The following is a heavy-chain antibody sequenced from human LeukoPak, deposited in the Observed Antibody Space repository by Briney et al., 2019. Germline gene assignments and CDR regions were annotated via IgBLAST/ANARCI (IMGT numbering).Heavy chain of an antibody. CDR3: ARDSGPLAFDI. J-gene: IGHJ3*02. V-gene: IGHV4-59*01. CDR2: IYYRGST. CDR1: GGSISSYY. D-gene: IGHD6-19*01. Sequence: SGTLSLTCTVSGGSISSYYWSWIRQPPGKGLEWIGYIYYRGSTNYNPSLKRRVTISVDTSKNQFSLKLSSVTAADTAVYYCARDSGPLAFDIWGQGTMVTVSS.